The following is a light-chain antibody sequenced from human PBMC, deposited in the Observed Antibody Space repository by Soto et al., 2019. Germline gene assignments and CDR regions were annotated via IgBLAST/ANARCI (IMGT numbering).Light chain of an antibody. Sequence: QSALTQPASVSGSPGQSITISCTGTSSDVGGYNYVSWYQQHPGKATKLMIYDVSNRPSGVSNRFSGSKSGNTASLTFFGLRAEDEADYYCSSYTRSSLHVSGTGTKVPVL. CDR3: SSYTRSSLHV. V-gene: IGLV2-14*03. CDR2: DVS. J-gene: IGLJ1*01. CDR1: SSDVGGYNY.